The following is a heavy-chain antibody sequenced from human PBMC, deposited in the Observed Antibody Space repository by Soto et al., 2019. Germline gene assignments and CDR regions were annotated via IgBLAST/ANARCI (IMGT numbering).Heavy chain of an antibody. D-gene: IGHD6-6*01. Sequence: SETLSLTCTVSGGSISSNSYYWDWIRQPPGKGLEWIGSMYYSGATYHNPSLQSRVTISVDTSKNQLSLKLSSATAADTAVYYCARSMYSTSAQLYYGMDVWGQGTTVTVSS. CDR1: GGSISSNSYY. J-gene: IGHJ6*02. CDR3: ARSMYSTSAQLYYGMDV. CDR2: MYYSGAT. V-gene: IGHV4-39*01.